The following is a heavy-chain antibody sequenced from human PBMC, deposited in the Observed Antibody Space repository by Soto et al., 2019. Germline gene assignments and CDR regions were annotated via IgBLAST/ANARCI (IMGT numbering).Heavy chain of an antibody. CDR1: GGSISGHY. CDR2: IYYSGST. Sequence: QVQLQESGPGLVKPSETLSLSCNVSGGSISGHYWSWVRQTPGKGLEWIGYIYYSGSTNYNPSLKTPVTISVDTSKNHFSLTLTSVTAADTAVYYCARGPYYDLIWNYYYMDVWGKGTTVTVSS. V-gene: IGHV4-59*08. J-gene: IGHJ6*03. CDR3: ARGPYYDLIWNYYYMDV. D-gene: IGHD3-16*01.